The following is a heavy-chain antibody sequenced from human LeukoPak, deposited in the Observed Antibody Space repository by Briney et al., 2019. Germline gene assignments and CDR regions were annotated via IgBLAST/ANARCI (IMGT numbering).Heavy chain of an antibody. CDR1: RFTFSSYA. V-gene: IGHV3-30-3*01. Sequence: GGSLRLSCAASRFTFSSYAMHWVRQAPGKGLEWGAVISYDGSNKYYADSVKGRFTISRDNSKNTLYLQMNSLRAEDTAVYYCATARDYYDTSAYSRDHFDYWGQGTLVTVSS. CDR3: ATARDYYDTSAYSRDHFDY. CDR2: ISYDGSNK. J-gene: IGHJ4*02. D-gene: IGHD3-22*01.